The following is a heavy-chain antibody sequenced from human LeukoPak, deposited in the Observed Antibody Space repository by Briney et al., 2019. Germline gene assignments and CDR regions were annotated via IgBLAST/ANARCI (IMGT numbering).Heavy chain of an antibody. D-gene: IGHD3-22*01. J-gene: IGHJ4*02. CDR3: ARGLPPRRNYDSRGYYSYYFDY. CDR2: INAGNGNT. Sequence: ASVKVSCKASRYTFTSYAMDWVRQAPGQRLEWMGWINAGNGNTKYSQEFQGRVTITRDTSASTAYMELSSLRSEDMAVYYCARGLPPRRNYDSRGYYSYYFDYWGQGTLVTVSS. V-gene: IGHV1-3*03. CDR1: RYTFTSYA.